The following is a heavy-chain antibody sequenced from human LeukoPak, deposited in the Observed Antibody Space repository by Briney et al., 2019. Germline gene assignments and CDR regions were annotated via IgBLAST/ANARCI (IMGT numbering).Heavy chain of an antibody. J-gene: IGHJ4*02. CDR2: IYPGDSDT. Sequence: GESLKISCQGSGYSVTSYWIGWVRQMPGTGLECIGLIYPGDSDTRYSPSFQGQVTISADKSISTAYLQWSSLKASDTAMFSCRRRHTRYYDSSGYTYFDYWGQGTLVTVSS. CDR1: GYSVTSYW. D-gene: IGHD3-22*01. CDR3: RRRHTRYYDSSGYTYFDY. V-gene: IGHV5-51*01.